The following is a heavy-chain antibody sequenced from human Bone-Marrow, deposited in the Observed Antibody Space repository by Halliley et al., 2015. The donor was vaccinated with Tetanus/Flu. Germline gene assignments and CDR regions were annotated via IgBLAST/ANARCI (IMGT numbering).Heavy chain of an antibody. CDR1: GFSFDTYA. Sequence: SLRLSCVASGFSFDTYAMSWVRLAPGKGLEWVSGSSGGDNTYYADSVKGRFALSRDNSKSTLYLHMNGLRVEDTAIYYCAKATGYISGGIDLWGQGTLVTVSS. J-gene: IGHJ5*02. V-gene: IGHV3-23*01. CDR3: AKATGYISGGIDL. D-gene: IGHD6-19*01. CDR2: SSGGDNT.